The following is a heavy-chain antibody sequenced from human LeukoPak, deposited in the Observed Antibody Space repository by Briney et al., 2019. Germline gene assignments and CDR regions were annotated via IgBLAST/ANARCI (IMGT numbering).Heavy chain of an antibody. V-gene: IGHV3-66*01. CDR3: ARDRGGSRSDC. D-gene: IGHD6-13*01. CDR1: GGSITSRIYY. CDR2: IYSGGTT. Sequence: ETLSLTCTVSGGSITSRIYYWGWIRQAPGKGLEWVSVIYSGGTTYYADSVKGRFTISRDNSKNTLYLQMNSLRAEDTAVYYCARDRGGSRSDCWGQGTLVTVSS. J-gene: IGHJ4*02.